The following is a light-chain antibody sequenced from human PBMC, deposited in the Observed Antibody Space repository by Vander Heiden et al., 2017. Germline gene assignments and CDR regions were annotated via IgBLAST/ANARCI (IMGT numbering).Light chain of an antibody. J-gene: IGLJ2*01. CDR2: DVT. CDR3: SSYTSSSTLGMV. V-gene: IGLV2-14*03. Sequence: QSALTQPASVSGSPGQSITISCTGASSDVGGYDYVSWYQQHPGKAPKLIIYDVTNRPSGVSNRFSGSKSGNTASLTISGLQAEDEADFYCSSYTSSSTLGMVFGGGTKLTVL. CDR1: SSDVGGYDY.